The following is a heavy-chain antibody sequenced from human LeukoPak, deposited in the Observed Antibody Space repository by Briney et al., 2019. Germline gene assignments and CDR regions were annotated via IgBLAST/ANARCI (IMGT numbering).Heavy chain of an antibody. D-gene: IGHD1-26*01. CDR3: ARGGSYYWFDP. CDR2: TYYRSMWYN. Sequence: SQTLSLTCAISGDSVSSNSAAWIWIRQSPSRGLEWLGRTYYRSMWYNDYALSVKGRITINPDTSKNQLSLHLNSVTPEDTAVYYCARGGSYYWFDPWGQGTLVTVSS. J-gene: IGHJ5*02. V-gene: IGHV6-1*01. CDR1: GDSVSSNSAA.